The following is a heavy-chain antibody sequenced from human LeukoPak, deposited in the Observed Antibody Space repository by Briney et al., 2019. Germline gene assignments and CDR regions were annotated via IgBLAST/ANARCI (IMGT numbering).Heavy chain of an antibody. CDR1: GFTFSSYE. Sequence: PGGSLRLSCAASGFTFSSYEMNWVRQAPGKGLEWVSYISSSGSTIYYADSVKGRFTISRDNAKNSLYLQMNSLRAEDTAVYYCARLRYTEDCYWGQGTLVTVSS. J-gene: IGHJ4*02. CDR2: ISSSGSTI. CDR3: ARLRYTEDCY. V-gene: IGHV3-48*03. D-gene: IGHD3-9*01.